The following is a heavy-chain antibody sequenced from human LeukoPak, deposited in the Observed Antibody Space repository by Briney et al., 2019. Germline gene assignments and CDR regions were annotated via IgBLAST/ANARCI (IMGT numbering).Heavy chain of an antibody. J-gene: IGHJ4*02. D-gene: IGHD6-19*01. CDR3: ARRPEQWLVKEGYFDY. CDR1: GGSISSSSYY. CDR2: IYYSGST. Sequence: SETLSLTCTVSGGSISSSSYYRGWIRQPPGKGLEWIGSIYYSGSTYYNPSLKSRVTISVDTSKNQFSLKLSSVTAADTAVYYCARRPEQWLVKEGYFDYWGQGTLVTVSS. V-gene: IGHV4-39*01.